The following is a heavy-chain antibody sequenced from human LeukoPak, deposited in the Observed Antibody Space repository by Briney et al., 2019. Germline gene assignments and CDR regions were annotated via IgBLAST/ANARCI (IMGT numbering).Heavy chain of an antibody. CDR1: GGSFTRHP. Sequence: SVKVSCKASGGSFTRHPLSWVRQAPGQGLEWVGRIIPILERADYARKYQGRVTITADKSTSTVYMEVRDLRFEDTGVYYCARSPSPDHFDPWGQGTLVTVSS. J-gene: IGHJ5*02. D-gene: IGHD1-14*01. V-gene: IGHV1-69*02. CDR2: IIPILERA. CDR3: ARSPSPDHFDP.